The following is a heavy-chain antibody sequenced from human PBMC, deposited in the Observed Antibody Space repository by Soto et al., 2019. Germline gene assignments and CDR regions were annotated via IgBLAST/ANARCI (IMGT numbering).Heavy chain of an antibody. Sequence: SETLSLTCAVYGGSFSGYYWSWIRQPPGKGLEWIGEINHSGSTNYNPSLKSRVTISVDTSKNQFSLKLSSVTAADTAVYDCAREGGRATMVRGRYWYFDLWGRGTLVTVSS. CDR1: GGSFSGYY. V-gene: IGHV4-34*01. D-gene: IGHD3-10*01. CDR3: AREGGRATMVRGRYWYFDL. J-gene: IGHJ2*01. CDR2: INHSGST.